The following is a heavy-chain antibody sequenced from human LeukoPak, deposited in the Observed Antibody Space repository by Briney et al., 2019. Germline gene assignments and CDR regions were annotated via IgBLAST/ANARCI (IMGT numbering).Heavy chain of an antibody. J-gene: IGHJ2*01. CDR1: GFTFSTYA. CDR2: ISTNGGST. V-gene: IGHV3-64*05. Sequence: GGCLRLSCSASGFTFSTYAMHWVRQAPGGGLEYVALISTNGGSTYYADSVKGRFTVSRDNSKNTLDIQMRSLRAEDADVYDCVSHEAGRVFDLWGQGTLVSVSS. CDR3: VSHEAGRVFDL.